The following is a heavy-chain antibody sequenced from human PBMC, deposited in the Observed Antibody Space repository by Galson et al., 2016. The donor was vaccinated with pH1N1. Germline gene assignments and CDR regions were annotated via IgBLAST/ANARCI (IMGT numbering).Heavy chain of an antibody. Sequence: SVKVSCKAAGYSFTTYYIHWVRQAPGQGLEWMGIIDPSGDNTSYAQRLQGRVTMTRETSTSTVYMELSRLSSDDTAVYYCTRGAAKADPDGRPFEHWGQGTLVTVSA. V-gene: IGHV1-46*03. CDR3: TRGAAKADPDGRPFEH. J-gene: IGHJ4*02. CDR2: IDPSGDNT. CDR1: GYSFTTYY. D-gene: IGHD6-25*01.